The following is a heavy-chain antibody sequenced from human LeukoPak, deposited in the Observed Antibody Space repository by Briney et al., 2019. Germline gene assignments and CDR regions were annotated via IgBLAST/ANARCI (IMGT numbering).Heavy chain of an antibody. V-gene: IGHV3-21*01. D-gene: IGHD5-12*01. CDR2: ISSSSSYI. J-gene: IGHJ6*02. CDR3: ARDDGVATFYYYYGMDV. Sequence: GSLRLSCAASGFTFSSYSMNWVRQAPGKGLEWVSSISSSSSYIYYADSVKGRFTISRDNAKNSLYLQMNSLRAEDTAVYYCARDDGVATFYYYYGMDVWGQGTTVTVSS. CDR1: GFTFSSYS.